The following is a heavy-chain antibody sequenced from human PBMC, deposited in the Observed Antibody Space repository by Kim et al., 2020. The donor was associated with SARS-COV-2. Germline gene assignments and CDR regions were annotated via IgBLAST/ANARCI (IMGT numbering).Heavy chain of an antibody. D-gene: IGHD3-22*01. CDR3: ARHLPQDDSSGYPDY. V-gene: IGHV4-59*08. J-gene: IGHJ4*02. Sequence: SLKSRVTISVDTSKNQFSLKLSSVTAADTAVYYCARHLPQDDSSGYPDYWGQGTLVTVSS.